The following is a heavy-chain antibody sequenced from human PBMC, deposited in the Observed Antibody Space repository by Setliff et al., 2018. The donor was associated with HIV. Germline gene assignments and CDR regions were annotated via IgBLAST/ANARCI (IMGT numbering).Heavy chain of an antibody. D-gene: IGHD3-16*02. J-gene: IGHJ4*02. CDR3: ARAAPYYDYVWGSYRHFDY. Sequence: SETLSLTCTVSGGSISSGGYYWSWIRQHPGKGLEWIGYIYYSGSTYYNPSLTSRVTISVDTSKNQFSLKLSSVTAADTAVYYCARAAPYYDYVWGSYRHFDYWGQGTLVTVSS. CDR2: IYYSGST. CDR1: GGSISSGGYY. V-gene: IGHV4-31*03.